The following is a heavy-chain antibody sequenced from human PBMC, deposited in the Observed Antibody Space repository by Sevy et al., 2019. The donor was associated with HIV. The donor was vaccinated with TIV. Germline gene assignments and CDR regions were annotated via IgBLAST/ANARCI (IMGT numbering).Heavy chain of an antibody. J-gene: IGHJ4*02. V-gene: IGHV3-23*01. CDR3: AREGCTQPHDY. Sequence: GGSLRLSCAASGFTFAKYSMRWLRQAPGMGLEWVSTFSFGCGRINYADSVKGRFTISRDDSKNTLYLQMNSLRAEDTATYFCAREGCTQPHDYWGQRTLVTVSS. CDR2: FSFGCGRI. CDR1: GFTFAKYS.